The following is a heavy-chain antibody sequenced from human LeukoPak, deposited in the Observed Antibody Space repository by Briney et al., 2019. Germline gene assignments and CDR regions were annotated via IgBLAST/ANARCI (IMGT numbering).Heavy chain of an antibody. D-gene: IGHD3-10*01. CDR3: ARKSSGSYLD. CDR2: IYSGGST. V-gene: IGHV3-53*01. CDR1: GLTVSSNY. Sequence: GGSLRLSCEASGLTVSSNYMSSVRHAPWKRLEWVSVIYSGGSTYYADSVKGLFTISRDNSKNTLYLQMNSLRAEDTAVYYCARKSSGSYLDWGQGTLVTVSS. J-gene: IGHJ4*02.